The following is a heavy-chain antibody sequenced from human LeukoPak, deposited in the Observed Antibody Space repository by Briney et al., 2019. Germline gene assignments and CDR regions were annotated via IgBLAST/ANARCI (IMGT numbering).Heavy chain of an antibody. CDR3: ARISPGGAHFDY. D-gene: IGHD3-16*01. CDR1: GFSLSTSGMR. Sequence: VSGPTLVNPTQTLTLTCTFSGFSLSTSGMRVSWIRQPPGKALEWLARIDWDDDKFYSTSLKTRLTISKDTSKNQVVLTMTNMDPVDTATYYCARISPGGAHFDYWGQGTLVTVSS. V-gene: IGHV2-70*04. CDR2: IDWDDDK. J-gene: IGHJ4*02.